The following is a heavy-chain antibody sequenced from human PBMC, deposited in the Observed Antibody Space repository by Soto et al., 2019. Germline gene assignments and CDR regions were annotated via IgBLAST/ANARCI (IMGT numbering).Heavy chain of an antibody. CDR1: GFTFSSYA. J-gene: IGHJ4*02. Sequence: EVQLLESGGGLVQPGGSLRLSCAASGFTFSSYAMSWVRQAPGKGLEWVSAITGTGGSTYYADSVKGRFTISRDNSKNRLYLQMNSLRAEDTAVYYCAEDTWAARLFFDYWGQGTLVTVSS. CDR2: ITGTGGST. D-gene: IGHD6-6*01. CDR3: AEDTWAARLFFDY. V-gene: IGHV3-23*01.